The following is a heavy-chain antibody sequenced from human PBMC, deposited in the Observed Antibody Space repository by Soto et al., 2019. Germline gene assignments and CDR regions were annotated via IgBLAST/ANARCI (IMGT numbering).Heavy chain of an antibody. CDR2: ISYDGSNK. J-gene: IGHJ6*02. Sequence: GGSLRLSCAASGFTFSSYGMHWVRQAPGKGLEWVAVISYDGSNKYYADSVKGRFTISRDNSKNTLYLQMNSLRAEDTAVYYCAKADYYDSSAGGMDVWGQGATVTVSS. D-gene: IGHD3-22*01. CDR1: GFTFSSYG. CDR3: AKADYYDSSAGGMDV. V-gene: IGHV3-30*18.